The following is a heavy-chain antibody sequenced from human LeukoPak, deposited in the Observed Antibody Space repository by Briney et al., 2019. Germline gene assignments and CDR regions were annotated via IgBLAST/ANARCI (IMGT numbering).Heavy chain of an antibody. V-gene: IGHV4-59*01. J-gene: IGHJ3*02. CDR3: ASSHSSSWFVVGAFDI. D-gene: IGHD6-13*01. CDR2: IYYSGST. CDR1: GGSISSYY. Sequence: PSETLSLTCTVSGGSISSYYWSWIRQPPGKGLEWIGYIYYSGSTNYNPSLKSRVTISVDTSKNQFSLKLSSVTAADTAVYYCASSHSSSWFVVGAFDIWGQGTMVTVSS.